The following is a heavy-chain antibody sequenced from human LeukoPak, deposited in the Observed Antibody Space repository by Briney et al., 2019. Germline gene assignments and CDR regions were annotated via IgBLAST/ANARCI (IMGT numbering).Heavy chain of an antibody. CDR2: ISAYNGNT. Sequence: ASVKVSCKASGYTFTSYAMHWVRQAPGQRLEWMGWISAYNGNTNYAQKLQGRVTMTTDTSTSTAYMELRSLRSDDTAVYYCARGTPTRFGVVPPSWFDPWGQGTLVTVSS. CDR3: ARGTPTRFGVVPPSWFDP. V-gene: IGHV1-18*01. CDR1: GYTFTSYA. D-gene: IGHD3-3*01. J-gene: IGHJ5*02.